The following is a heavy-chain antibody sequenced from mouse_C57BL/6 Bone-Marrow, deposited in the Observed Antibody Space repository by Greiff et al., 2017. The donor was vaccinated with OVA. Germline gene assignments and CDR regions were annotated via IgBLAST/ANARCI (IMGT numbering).Heavy chain of an antibody. CDR1: GYTFTDYN. CDR2: INSNNGGT. J-gene: IGHJ3*01. CDR3: PRGGYYDYDGGAWFAY. Sequence: EVQLQQSGPELAKPGASVKIPCKASGYTFTDYNMDWVKQSHGKSLEWIGDINSNNGGTIYNQKFKGKATLTVDKSSSTAYMELRSLTSEDTAVYYCPRGGYYDYDGGAWFAYWGQGTLVTVSA. D-gene: IGHD2-4*01. V-gene: IGHV1-18*01.